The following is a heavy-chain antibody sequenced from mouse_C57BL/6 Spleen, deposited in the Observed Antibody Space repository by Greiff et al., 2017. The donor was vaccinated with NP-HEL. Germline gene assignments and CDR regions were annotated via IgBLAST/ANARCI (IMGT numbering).Heavy chain of an antibody. CDR3: ARANWDEGYYAMDY. CDR1: GYTFTSYW. V-gene: IGHV1-50*01. Sequence: QVQLQQPGAELVKPGASVKLSCKASGYTFTSYWMQWVKQKPGQGLEWIGEIDPSDSYTNYNQKFKGKATLTVDTSSSTAYMQLSSLTSEDSAVYYCARANWDEGYYAMDYWGQGTSVTVSS. D-gene: IGHD4-1*02. CDR2: IDPSDSYT. J-gene: IGHJ4*01.